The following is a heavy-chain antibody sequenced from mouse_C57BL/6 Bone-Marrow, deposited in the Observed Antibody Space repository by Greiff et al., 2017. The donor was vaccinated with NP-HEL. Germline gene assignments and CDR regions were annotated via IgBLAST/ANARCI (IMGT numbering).Heavy chain of an antibody. D-gene: IGHD1-1*01. CDR2: IYPRSGNT. V-gene: IGHV1-81*01. CDR3: AKFITTVVGYFDV. J-gene: IGHJ1*03. Sequence: VNVVESGAELARPGASVKLSCKASGYTFTSYGISWVKQRTGQGLEWIGEIYPRSGNTYYNEKFKGKATLTADKSSSTAYMELRSLTSEDSAVYFCAKFITTVVGYFDVGGTGTTVTVSS. CDR1: GYTFTSYG.